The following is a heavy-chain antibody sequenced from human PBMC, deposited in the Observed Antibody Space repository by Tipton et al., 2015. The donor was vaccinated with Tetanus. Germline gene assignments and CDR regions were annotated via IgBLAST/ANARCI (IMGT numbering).Heavy chain of an antibody. J-gene: IGHJ1*01. CDR1: GDSINSHY. Sequence: LRLSCTVSGDSINSHYWNWIRQPPGKGLEWIGYFSYSGSSNYNPSLKSRVTISGDTSKNQFSLKLSSVTPADTAVYYCARGSSVWSWYMQHWGQGTLVTASS. CDR3: ARGSSVWSWYMQH. CDR2: FSYSGSS. V-gene: IGHV4-59*11. D-gene: IGHD2-2*01.